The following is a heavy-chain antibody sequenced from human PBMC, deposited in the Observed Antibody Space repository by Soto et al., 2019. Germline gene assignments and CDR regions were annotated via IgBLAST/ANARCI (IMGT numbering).Heavy chain of an antibody. CDR3: AKDRMGAGVRGYFDY. CDR2: ISYDGSNK. Sequence: QVQLVESGGGVVQPGKSLRLSCAGSGFTFSSYGMDWVRQAPGKGLEWVAVISYDGSNKYYADSVKGRFTIARDNSKNTLYLQMSSLGADDTAVYYCAKDRMGAGVRGYFDYWGPGTLVTVSS. D-gene: IGHD3-10*01. V-gene: IGHV3-30*18. CDR1: GFTFSSYG. J-gene: IGHJ4*02.